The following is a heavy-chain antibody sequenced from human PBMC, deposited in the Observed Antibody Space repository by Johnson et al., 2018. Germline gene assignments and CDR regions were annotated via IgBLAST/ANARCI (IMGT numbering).Heavy chain of an antibody. CDR3: TREVEYSSSWYWNDAFDI. V-gene: IGHV3-49*04. CDR2: IRSKAYGGTT. J-gene: IGHJ3*02. Sequence: VQLVESGGGVVQPGRSLRLSCAASGFTFSSYGMHWVRQAPGKGLEWVGFIRSKAYGGTTEYAASVKGRFTISRDDSKSIAYLQMNSLKTEDTAVYYCTREVEYSSSWYWNDAFDIWGQGTMVTVSS. D-gene: IGHD6-13*01. CDR1: GFTFSSYG.